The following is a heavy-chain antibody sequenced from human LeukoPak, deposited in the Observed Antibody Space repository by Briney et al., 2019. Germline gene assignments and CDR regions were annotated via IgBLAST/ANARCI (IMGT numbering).Heavy chain of an antibody. V-gene: IGHV1-2*02. CDR3: ARERERDVLYY. D-gene: IGHD3-10*01. J-gene: IGHJ6*02. CDR1: GYTFTGYY. Sequence: GASVKVSCKASGYTFTGYYMHWVRQAPGQGLEWMGWINPNSGGTNYAQKFQGRVTMTRDTSIRTVYMDLSRLRSDDTAVYYCARERERDVLYYWGQGTTVTVSS. CDR2: INPNSGGT.